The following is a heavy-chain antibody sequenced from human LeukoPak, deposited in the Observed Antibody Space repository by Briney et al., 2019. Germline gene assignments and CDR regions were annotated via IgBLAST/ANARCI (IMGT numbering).Heavy chain of an antibody. Sequence: PGGSLRLSCAASGITVSSYTMSWVRQAPGKGLEWVSAISDSGRGGTTYYADSVKGRFTISRDNSRNMLYLQMNSLRAEDTAVYFCAKLVPDYFDHWGQGTLVTVSS. V-gene: IGHV3-23*01. CDR2: ISDSGRGGTT. CDR1: GITVSSYT. CDR3: AKLVPDYFDH. J-gene: IGHJ4*02. D-gene: IGHD2-8*01.